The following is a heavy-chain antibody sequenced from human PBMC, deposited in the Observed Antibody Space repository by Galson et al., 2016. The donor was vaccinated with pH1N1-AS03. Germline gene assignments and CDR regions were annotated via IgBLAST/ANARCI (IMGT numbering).Heavy chain of an antibody. CDR2: IDSGATTI. J-gene: IGHJ4*02. CDR3: ARSTEGAFDY. CDR1: GFTFRVYT. V-gene: IGHV3-74*03. D-gene: IGHD4/OR15-4a*01. Sequence: SLRLSCAASGFTFRVYTMHWVRHVPGKGLVWVSRIDSGATTITYVDSVKGRFTISRDKGRNTLYLQMTDLRADDTALYYCARSTEGAFDYWGQGILVTGSS.